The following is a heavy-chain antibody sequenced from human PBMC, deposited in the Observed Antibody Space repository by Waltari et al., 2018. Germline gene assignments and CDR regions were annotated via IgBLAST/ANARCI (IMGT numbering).Heavy chain of an antibody. J-gene: IGHJ6*03. CDR3: ARKWGYSNYADV. V-gene: IGHV4-34*01. CDR1: GGSFSGYY. D-gene: IGHD4-4*01. Sequence: QVQLQQWGAGLLKPSETLSLTCAVYGGSFSGYYWSWIRQPPGKGLEWIGEINHSGSTNYNPSLRSRVTISVDTSKNQFSLKRSSVTAADTAVYYCARKWGYSNYADVWGKGTTVTVSS. CDR2: INHSGST.